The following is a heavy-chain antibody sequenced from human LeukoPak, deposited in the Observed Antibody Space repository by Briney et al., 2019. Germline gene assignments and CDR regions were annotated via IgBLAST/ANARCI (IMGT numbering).Heavy chain of an antibody. CDR1: GFTFDDYA. D-gene: IGHD6-13*01. CDR3: AKDNHPNLIAANWFDP. J-gene: IGHJ5*02. CDR2: ISWNSGSI. Sequence: GGSLRLSCAPSGFTFDDYAMYWVRQAPGKGLEWVSGISWNSGSIGYADSVKGRFTISRDNAKNSLYLQMNSLRAEDTALYYCAKDNHPNLIAANWFDPWGQGTLVTVSS. V-gene: IGHV3-9*01.